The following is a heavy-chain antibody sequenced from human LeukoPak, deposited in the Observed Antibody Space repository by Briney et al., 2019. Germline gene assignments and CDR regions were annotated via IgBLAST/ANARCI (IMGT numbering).Heavy chain of an antibody. CDR3: ARAGGYCGGDCYSRIDWYFDL. J-gene: IGHJ2*01. CDR1: GDSISNYY. CDR2: ISYSGRT. Sequence: SETLSLTCAVSGDSISNYYWSWIRQPPGKELEWIGYISYSGRTNYHPSLKSRVTISVGTSKNQFSLNLNSVTAADTAVYYCARAGGYCGGDCYSRIDWYFDLWGRGTLVTVSS. V-gene: IGHV4-59*01. D-gene: IGHD2-21*02.